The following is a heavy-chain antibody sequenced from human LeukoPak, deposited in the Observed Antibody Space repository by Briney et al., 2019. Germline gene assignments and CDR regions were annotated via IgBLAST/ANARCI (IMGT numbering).Heavy chain of an antibody. CDR3: ARGYSYGRGAFDI. V-gene: IGHV3-30*04. CDR1: GFTSSSYA. CDR2: ISYDGSNK. J-gene: IGHJ3*02. D-gene: IGHD5-18*01. Sequence: GRSLRLSCAASGFTSSSYAMHWVRQAPGKGLEWVAVISYDGSNKYYADSVKGRFTISRDNSKNTLYLQMNSLRAEDTAVYYCARGYSYGRGAFDIWGQGTMVTVSS.